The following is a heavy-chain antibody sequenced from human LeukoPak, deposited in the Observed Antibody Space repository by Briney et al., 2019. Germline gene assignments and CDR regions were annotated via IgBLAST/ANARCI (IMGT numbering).Heavy chain of an antibody. CDR2: ISAYNGNT. CDR1: GYTFTSYG. CDR3: ARDGGPASYYGMDV. J-gene: IGHJ6*04. D-gene: IGHD3-16*01. Sequence: ASVKVSCKASGYTFTSYGMSWVRQAPGQGLEWMGWISAYNGNTNYAQKLQGRVTMTTDTSTSTAYMELRSLRSDDTAVYYCARDGGPASYYGMDVWGKGTTVTVSS. V-gene: IGHV1-18*04.